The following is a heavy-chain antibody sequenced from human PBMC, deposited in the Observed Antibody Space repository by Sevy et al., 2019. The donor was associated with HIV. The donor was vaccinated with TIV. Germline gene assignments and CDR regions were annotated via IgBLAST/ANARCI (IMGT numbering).Heavy chain of an antibody. J-gene: IGHJ6*02. CDR3: ARQRNYYGSSGYYRGQDYYYGMDV. V-gene: IGHV4-39*01. CDR2: IYYSVST. CDR1: GGSISSSSYY. D-gene: IGHD3-22*01. Sequence: SETLSLTCTVSGGSISSSSYYWGWIRQPPGKGLEWIGSIYYSVSTYYNPSLKSRVTISVDTSKNQFSLKLSSVTAADTAVYYCARQRNYYGSSGYYRGQDYYYGMDVWGQGTTVTVSS.